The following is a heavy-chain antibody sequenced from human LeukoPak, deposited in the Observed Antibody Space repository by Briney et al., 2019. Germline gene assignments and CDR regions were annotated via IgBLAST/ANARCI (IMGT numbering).Heavy chain of an antibody. CDR2: ISAYNGNT. J-gene: IGHJ6*03. V-gene: IGHV1-18*01. Sequence: GASVKVSCKASGYTFTSYGISWVRQAPGQGLEWMGWISAYNGNTNYAQKLQGRVTMTTDTSTSTAYLELRSLRSDDTAVYYCARDRYCSSTSCYFYYYYMDVWGKGTTVTVSS. CDR1: GYTFTSYG. CDR3: ARDRYCSSTSCYFYYYYMDV. D-gene: IGHD2-2*01.